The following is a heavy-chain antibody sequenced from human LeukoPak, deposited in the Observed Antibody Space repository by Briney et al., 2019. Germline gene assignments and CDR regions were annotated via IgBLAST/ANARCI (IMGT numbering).Heavy chain of an antibody. Sequence: ASVKLSCKASGHTFNNYHIHWVRQAQGQGVEWMGAVYATGGVAINKQTFPGRVTITRDTSTGTVYMELSTLRFEDTPIYYCATEAPRSYYFDYWGQGIQVTVSS. CDR3: ATEAPRSYYFDY. CDR1: GHTFNNYH. CDR2: VYATGGVA. V-gene: IGHV1-46*02. J-gene: IGHJ4*02.